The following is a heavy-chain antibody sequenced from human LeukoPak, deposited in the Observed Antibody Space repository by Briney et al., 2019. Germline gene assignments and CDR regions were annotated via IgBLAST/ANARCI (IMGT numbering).Heavy chain of an antibody. Sequence: PSETLSLTCTVSGGSISSYYWSWIRQPAGKGLEWIGRIYTSGSTNYNPSLKSRVTMSVDTSKNQFSLKLSSVTAADTAVYYCAINLALGVVVTAAYFDYWGQGTLVTVSS. V-gene: IGHV4-4*07. J-gene: IGHJ4*02. D-gene: IGHD2-21*02. CDR1: GGSISSYY. CDR2: IYTSGST. CDR3: AINLALGVVVTAAYFDY.